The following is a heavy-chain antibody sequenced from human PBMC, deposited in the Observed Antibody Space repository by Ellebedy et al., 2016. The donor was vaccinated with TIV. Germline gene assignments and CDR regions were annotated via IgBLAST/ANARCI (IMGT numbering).Heavy chain of an antibody. CDR3: ARDLDTAPMKTIFDY. D-gene: IGHD5-18*01. CDR2: VNNVSTYM. CDR1: GFPFSNYN. Sequence: GESLKISCAVSGFPFSNYNMNWIRQAPGKGLEWVSYVNNVSTYMLYADSVKGRFTVSRDNAKNSLYLKMNNLRAEDTAVYYCARDLDTAPMKTIFDYWGHGTLVTVSS. J-gene: IGHJ4*01. V-gene: IGHV3-21*01.